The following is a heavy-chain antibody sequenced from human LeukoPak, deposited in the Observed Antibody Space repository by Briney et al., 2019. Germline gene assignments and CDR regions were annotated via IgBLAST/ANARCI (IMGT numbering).Heavy chain of an antibody. CDR2: IKQDGSEK. CDR1: GFTFSSYW. Sequence: GGSLRLSCAVSGFTFSSYWMSWVRQAQGKGLEWVANIKQDGSEKYYVDSVKGRFTISRDNAKNSLYLQMNSLRAEDTAVYYCARGVGDYAILAYWGQGTLVTVSS. CDR3: ARGVGDYAILAY. V-gene: IGHV3-7*01. D-gene: IGHD4-17*01. J-gene: IGHJ4*02.